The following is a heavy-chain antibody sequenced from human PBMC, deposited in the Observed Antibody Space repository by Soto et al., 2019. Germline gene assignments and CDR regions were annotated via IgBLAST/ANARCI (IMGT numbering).Heavy chain of an antibody. Sequence: EVQLLESGGGLVQPGGSLRLSCAASGFTFSSYAMSWVRQAPGKGLEWVSAISGSGGSTYYADSVKGRFTISRDNSKNTLYLKMNSLRAEDTAVYYCAKGRGYCMSTSCYVGSDYWGQGTLVTVSS. D-gene: IGHD2-2*01. CDR3: AKGRGYCMSTSCYVGSDY. CDR2: ISGSGGST. J-gene: IGHJ4*02. V-gene: IGHV3-23*01. CDR1: GFTFSSYA.